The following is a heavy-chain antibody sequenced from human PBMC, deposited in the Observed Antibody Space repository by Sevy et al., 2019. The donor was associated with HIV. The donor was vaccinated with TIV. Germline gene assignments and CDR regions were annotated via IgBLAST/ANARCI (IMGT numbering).Heavy chain of an antibody. CDR3: ARWYYYGSGFDY. CDR2: INHSGST. CDR1: GGSFSGYY. J-gene: IGHJ4*02. V-gene: IGHV4-34*01. D-gene: IGHD3-10*01. Sequence: SEILSLSCAVYGGSFSGYYWSWIRQPPGKGLEWIGEINHSGSTNYNPSLKSRVTISVDTSKNQFSLKLSSVTAADTAVYYCARWYYYGSGFDYWGQGTLVTVSS.